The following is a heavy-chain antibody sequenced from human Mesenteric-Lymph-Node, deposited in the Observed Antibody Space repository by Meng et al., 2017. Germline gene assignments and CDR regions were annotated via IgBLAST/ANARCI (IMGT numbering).Heavy chain of an antibody. D-gene: IGHD7-27*01. J-gene: IGHJ4*02. CDR2: INPNSGGT. Sequence: ASVKVSCKASGYTFTGYYMHWVRQAPGQGLEWMGRINPNSGGTNYAQKFQGRVTMPRDTSISTAYMELSRLRSDDAAVYYWAGNPGDFDYWGQGTLVTVSS. CDR1: GYTFTGYY. CDR3: AGNPGDFDY. V-gene: IGHV1-2*06.